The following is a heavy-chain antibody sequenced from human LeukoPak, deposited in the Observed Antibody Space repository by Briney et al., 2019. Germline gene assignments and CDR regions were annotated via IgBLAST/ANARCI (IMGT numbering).Heavy chain of an antibody. D-gene: IGHD2-15*01. CDR1: GFTFSNSA. Sequence: GGSLRLSCAASGFTFSNSAMSWVRQAPGKGLEWVAVISYDGSNKYYADSVKGRFTISRDNSKNTLYLQMNSLRAEDTAVYYCAKDLYCSGGSCYEDWFDPWGQGTLVTVSS. CDR2: ISYDGSNK. J-gene: IGHJ5*02. CDR3: AKDLYCSGGSCYEDWFDP. V-gene: IGHV3-30*07.